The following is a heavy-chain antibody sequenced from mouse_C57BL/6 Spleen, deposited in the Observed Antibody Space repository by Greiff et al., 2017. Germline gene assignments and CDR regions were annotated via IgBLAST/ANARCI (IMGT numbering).Heavy chain of an antibody. D-gene: IGHD2-3*01. CDR1: GYAFTSYC. CDR2: IYPGNGDT. Sequence: VQLQQSGPELVRPGASVKMSCKASGYAFTSYCMYWVKQRPRKGLEWIGTIYPGNGDTTYNEKFKGKATLTVDKSSSTAYMQLSSLTSEDSAVYFCARGTAYDDYWGQGTTVTVSS. J-gene: IGHJ4*01. CDR3: ARGTAYDDY. V-gene: IGHV1-82*01.